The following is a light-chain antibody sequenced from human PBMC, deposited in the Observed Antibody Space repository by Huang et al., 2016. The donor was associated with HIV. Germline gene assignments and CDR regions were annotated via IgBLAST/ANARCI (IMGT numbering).Light chain of an antibody. J-gene: IGKJ1*01. V-gene: IGKV4-1*01. CDR2: WAS. Sequence: DIVMTQSPDSLAVSLGERATINCKSSQSILYNSNNKNYLAWYQQKSGQPPKVLIYWASTRESGVPDRCSGSGSGTDFTLTIGSLQAEDVAVYYCQQYHSFPRTFGQGTKVEIK. CDR1: QSILYNSNNKNY. CDR3: QQYHSFPRT.